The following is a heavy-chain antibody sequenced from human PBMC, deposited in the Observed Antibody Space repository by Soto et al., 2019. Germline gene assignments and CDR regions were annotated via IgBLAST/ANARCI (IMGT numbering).Heavy chain of an antibody. CDR1: GGTFSSYA. CDR3: ARNRGERVYSSSWYVRSGWYSGYYYYGMDV. V-gene: IGHV1-69*13. D-gene: IGHD6-13*01. J-gene: IGHJ6*02. Sequence: ASVKVSCKASGGTFSSYAISWVRQAPGQGLEWMGGIIPIFGTANYAQKFQGRVTITADESTSTAYMELSSLRSEDTAVYYCARNRGERVYSSSWYVRSGWYSGYYYYGMDVWGQGTTVTVSS. CDR2: IIPIFGTA.